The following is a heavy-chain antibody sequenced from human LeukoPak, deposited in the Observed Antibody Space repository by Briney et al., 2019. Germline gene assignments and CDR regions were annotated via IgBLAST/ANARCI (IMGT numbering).Heavy chain of an antibody. CDR2: IKQDGSEK. V-gene: IGHV3-7*03. Sequence: GGSLRLSCAASGFTFSSYWMSWVRQAPGEGLEWVANIKQDGSEKYYVDSVMGRFTISRDNAKNSLYLQMHSLGAEDTAVYYWPKGYSSGWFVYWGQRTLGTVSS. CDR3: PKGYSSGWFVY. D-gene: IGHD6-19*01. CDR1: GFTFSSYW. J-gene: IGHJ4*02.